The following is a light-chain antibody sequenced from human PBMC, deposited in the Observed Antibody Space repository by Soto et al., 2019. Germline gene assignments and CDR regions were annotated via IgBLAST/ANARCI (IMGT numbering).Light chain of an antibody. Sequence: QSALTQPASVSGSPGQSITISCAGTTNDIGDHNFVSWYQQHPGKAPKLLIYDVTNRPSGISTRFSGSKSGNTASLTISGLQVEDEASYYCSSYRVNDTVEVFGGGTKLTVL. J-gene: IGLJ2*01. CDR3: SSYRVNDTVEV. CDR2: DVT. CDR1: TNDIGDHNF. V-gene: IGLV2-14*01.